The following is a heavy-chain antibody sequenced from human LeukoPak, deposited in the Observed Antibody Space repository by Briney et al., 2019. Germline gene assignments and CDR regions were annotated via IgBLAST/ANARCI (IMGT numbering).Heavy chain of an antibody. CDR2: INPNSGAT. Sequence: ASVKVSCKASGYTFTGYYIHWVRQAPGQGLEWMGWINPNSGATNYAQKFQGRVTITADKSTSTAYMELSSLRSEDTAVYYCAREEGEWLPHYFDYWGQGTLVTVSS. J-gene: IGHJ4*02. CDR1: GYTFTGYY. D-gene: IGHD3-3*01. V-gene: IGHV1-2*02. CDR3: AREEGEWLPHYFDY.